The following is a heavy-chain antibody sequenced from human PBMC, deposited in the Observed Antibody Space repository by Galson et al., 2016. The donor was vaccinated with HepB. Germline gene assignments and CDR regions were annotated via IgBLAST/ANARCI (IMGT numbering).Heavy chain of an antibody. D-gene: IGHD1-14*01. J-gene: IGHJ2*01. CDR1: GFRFSDHY. Sequence: SLRLSCAASGFRFSDHYIDWVRQAPGRGPEWVGCSRHKDNKYTTEYAASVKGRFTISRNESSSSLYLQMNSLRTDDTAVYYCARAALPPLWYSDLWGRGTPVTVSS. V-gene: IGHV3-72*01. CDR3: ARAALPPLWYSDL. CDR2: SRHKDNKYTT.